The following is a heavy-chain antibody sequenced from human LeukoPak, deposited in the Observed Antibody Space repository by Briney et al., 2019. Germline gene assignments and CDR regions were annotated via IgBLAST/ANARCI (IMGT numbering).Heavy chain of an antibody. Sequence: LAASVKVSCKASGDTFTGYYMHWVRQAPGQGLEWMGWVNPNSGGTNYAQRFQGRVTMTRDTSISTAYMELRRLRSDDTAVYYCAGPYPEYFLHWGQGTLVTVPS. CDR2: VNPNSGGT. J-gene: IGHJ1*01. V-gene: IGHV1-2*03. CDR3: AGPYPEYFLH. CDR1: GDTFTGYY.